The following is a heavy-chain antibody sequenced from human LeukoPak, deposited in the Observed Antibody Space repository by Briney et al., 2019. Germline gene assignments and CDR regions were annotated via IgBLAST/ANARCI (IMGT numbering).Heavy chain of an antibody. Sequence: ASVKVSCKASGYTFTSYDNNWVRQATGQGLEWMGWMNPNSGNTGYAQKFQGRVTMTRNTSISTAYMELSSLRSEDTAVYYCARGPTGFWSGYYKWVRSLWFDPWGQGTLVTVST. CDR2: MNPNSGNT. CDR1: GYTFTSYD. J-gene: IGHJ5*02. CDR3: ARGPTGFWSGYYKWVRSLWFDP. D-gene: IGHD3-3*01. V-gene: IGHV1-8*01.